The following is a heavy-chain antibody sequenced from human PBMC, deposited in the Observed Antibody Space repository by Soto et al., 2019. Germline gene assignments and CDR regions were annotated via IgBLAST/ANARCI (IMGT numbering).Heavy chain of an antibody. CDR1: GYSFTNYA. CDR3: ARGGSSEY. D-gene: IGHD1-26*01. J-gene: IGHJ4*02. V-gene: IGHV5-51*01. CDR2: IYPGDSDT. Sequence: PGESLKISCKGSGYSFTNYAIGWVRQMPGKGLEWMGIIYPGDSDTRYSPSLQGQVTISVDKSINTAFLQWSSLKTSDTAIYYCARGGSSEYWGQGTLVTVSS.